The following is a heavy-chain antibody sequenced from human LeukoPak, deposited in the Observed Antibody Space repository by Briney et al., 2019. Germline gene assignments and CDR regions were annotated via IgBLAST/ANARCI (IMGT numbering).Heavy chain of an antibody. CDR1: GFTFSSYA. CDR2: ISGSGGST. D-gene: IGHD3-3*01. J-gene: IGHJ4*02. V-gene: IGHV3-23*01. Sequence: GGSLRLSCAASGFTFSSYAMSWVRQAPGKGLEWVSAISGSGGSTYYADSVKGRFTISRDNSKNTLYLQMNSLRAEDTAVYYCAKDRPSFGDFWSGPPDYWGQGTLVTVSS. CDR3: AKDRPSFGDFWSGPPDY.